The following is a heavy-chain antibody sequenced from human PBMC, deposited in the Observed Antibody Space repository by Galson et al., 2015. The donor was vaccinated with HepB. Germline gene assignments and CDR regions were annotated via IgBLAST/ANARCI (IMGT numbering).Heavy chain of an antibody. CDR2: IYSGGNT. CDR1: GFTFSKIA. V-gene: IGHV3-66*02. J-gene: IGHJ4*02. Sequence: SLRLSCAASGFTFSKIAMNWVRQAPGKGLEWVSFIYSGGNTYYADSVKGRFTISRDTSENSLYLQMNSLRAEDTAVYYCARGYCSSGSCYPGDFWGQGTLVTVSS. D-gene: IGHD2-15*01. CDR3: ARGYCSSGSCYPGDF.